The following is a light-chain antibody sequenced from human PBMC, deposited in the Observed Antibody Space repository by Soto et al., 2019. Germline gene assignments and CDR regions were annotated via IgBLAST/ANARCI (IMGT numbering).Light chain of an antibody. V-gene: IGLV4-60*03. CDR1: SGHSSYI. Sequence: QAVVTQSSSASASLGSSVTLTCTLSSGHSSYIIAWHQQQPGKAPRYLMKLEGSGSYNKGSGVPDRFSGSRSGADRYLTISNPQSEDEADYYCETWDSTTRVFGGGTKLTVL. J-gene: IGLJ3*02. CDR2: LEGSGSY. CDR3: ETWDSTTRV.